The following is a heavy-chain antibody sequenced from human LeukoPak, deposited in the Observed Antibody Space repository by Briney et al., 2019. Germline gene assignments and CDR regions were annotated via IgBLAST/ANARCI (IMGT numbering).Heavy chain of an antibody. CDR1: GYTLTELS. V-gene: IGHV1-24*01. J-gene: IGHJ3*02. Sequence: ASVKVSCKVSGYTLTELSMHWVRQAPGKGLEWMGGFDPEGGETIYAQKFQGRVTMTEDTSTDTAYMELSSLRSEDTAVYYCATGGLRFLEWPPLTDAFDIWGQGTMVTVSS. CDR3: ATGGLRFLEWPPLTDAFDI. D-gene: IGHD3-3*01. CDR2: FDPEGGET.